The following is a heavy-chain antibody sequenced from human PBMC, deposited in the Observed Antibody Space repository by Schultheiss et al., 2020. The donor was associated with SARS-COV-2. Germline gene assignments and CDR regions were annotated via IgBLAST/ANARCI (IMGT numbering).Heavy chain of an antibody. CDR2: IYYSGST. Sequence: SETLSLTCTVSGGSISSGGYYWSWIRQPPGKGLEWIGNIYYSGSTYYNPSLKSRVTISVDTSKNQFSLKLSSVTAADTAVYYCAGGSYDFWSGWGQGTLVTVSS. V-gene: IGHV4-39*01. CDR3: AGGSYDFWSG. D-gene: IGHD3-3*01. J-gene: IGHJ4*02. CDR1: GGSISSGGYY.